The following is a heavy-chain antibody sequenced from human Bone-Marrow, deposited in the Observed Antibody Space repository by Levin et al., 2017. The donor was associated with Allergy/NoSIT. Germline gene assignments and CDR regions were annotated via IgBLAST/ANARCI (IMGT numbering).Heavy chain of an antibody. D-gene: IGHD3-3*01. J-gene: IGHJ4*02. CDR3: ARQLGNFWSGYSYFDY. CDR2: IGSSGSTI. Sequence: LSLTCAASGFTFSSYEMNWVRQAPGKGLEWVSYIGSSGSTIYYADSVKGRFTISRDNAKNSLYLQMNSLRAEDTAVYYCARQLGNFWSGYSYFDYWGQGTLVTVSS. V-gene: IGHV3-48*03. CDR1: GFTFSSYE.